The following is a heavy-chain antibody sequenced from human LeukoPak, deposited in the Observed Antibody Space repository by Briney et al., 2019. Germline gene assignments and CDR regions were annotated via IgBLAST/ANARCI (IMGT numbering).Heavy chain of an antibody. CDR3: ARGDSSGWYDY. Sequence: PGRSLRLSCAASGFTFSTFAMHWVRQAPGKGLEWVAVISYDEINKYYADSVKSRFTISRDNYKNTLYLQMNSLRVEDTAVYYCARGDSSGWYDYWGQGTLVTVSS. J-gene: IGHJ4*02. D-gene: IGHD6-19*01. CDR1: GFTFSTFA. V-gene: IGHV3-30*04. CDR2: ISYDEINK.